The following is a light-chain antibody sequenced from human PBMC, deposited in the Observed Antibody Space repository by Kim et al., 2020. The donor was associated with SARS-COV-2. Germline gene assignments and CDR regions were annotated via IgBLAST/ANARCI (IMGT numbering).Light chain of an antibody. Sequence: SYTHPCTGTSSDVGGYNYVSWYQQHPGKAPKLMIFDVSNRPSGVSNRFSGSKSGNTASLTISGLQAEDEADYYCSSYTSSTTPYVFGTGTKVTVL. CDR3: SSYTSSTTPYV. CDR1: SSDVGGYNY. CDR2: DVS. J-gene: IGLJ1*01. V-gene: IGLV2-14*03.